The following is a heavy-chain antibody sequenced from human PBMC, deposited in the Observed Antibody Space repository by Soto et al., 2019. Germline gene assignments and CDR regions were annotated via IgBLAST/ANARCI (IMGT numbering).Heavy chain of an antibody. CDR3: AREWFGELLRNRYYYGMDV. CDR1: GYTFTSYY. Sequence: ASVKFSCKASGYTFTSYYMHWVRQAPGQGLEWMGIINPSGGSTSYAQKFQGRVTMTRDTSTSTVYMELSSLRSEDTAVYYCAREWFGELLRNRYYYGMDVWGQGTTVTVSS. J-gene: IGHJ6*02. V-gene: IGHV1-46*01. D-gene: IGHD3-10*01. CDR2: INPSGGST.